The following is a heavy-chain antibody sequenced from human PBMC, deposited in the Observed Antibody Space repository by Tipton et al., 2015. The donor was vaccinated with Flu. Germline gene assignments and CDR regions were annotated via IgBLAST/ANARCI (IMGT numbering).Heavy chain of an antibody. J-gene: IGHJ2*01. CDR2: IHHRGNT. Sequence: TLSLTCGVSGGSFSDFNWGWIRQSPGKGLEWIGEIHHRGNTHYHSSLNSRVSISVDTSKNEVSLRLNSLTAADTAIYFCVRLPRYSSGWGGYGDLWGRGTLVTVS. D-gene: IGHD6-19*01. CDR3: VRLPRYSSGWGGYGDL. CDR1: GGSFSDFN. V-gene: IGHV4-34*01.